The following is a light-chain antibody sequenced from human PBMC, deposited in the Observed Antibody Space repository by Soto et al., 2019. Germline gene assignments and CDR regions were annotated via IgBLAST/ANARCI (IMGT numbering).Light chain of an antibody. V-gene: IGKV3-11*01. J-gene: IGKJ4*01. CDR3: QQRNSWPRA. CDR1: QNIATY. Sequence: EIVLTQSPATLSLSLGERATLSCRASQNIATYLVWYQQKPGQAPRLLIYDASKRATGIPDRFSGSGSGTDFTLTISSLAPEDFALYYCQQRNSWPRAFGGGTKLEIK. CDR2: DAS.